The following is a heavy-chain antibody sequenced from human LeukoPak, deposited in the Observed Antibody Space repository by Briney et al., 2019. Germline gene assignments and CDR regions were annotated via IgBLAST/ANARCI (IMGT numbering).Heavy chain of an antibody. Sequence: LSLTCSVSGVSISSGGYSWSWIRQPPGKGLEWIGYIYHSGSTYYNPSLKSRVTISVDRSKNQFSLKLSSVTAADTVVYYCAGAGRSGYSTIASDYWGQGTLVTASS. CDR2: IYHSGST. CDR3: AGAGRSGYSTIASDY. V-gene: IGHV4-30-2*01. D-gene: IGHD3-3*01. CDR1: GVSISSGGYS. J-gene: IGHJ4*02.